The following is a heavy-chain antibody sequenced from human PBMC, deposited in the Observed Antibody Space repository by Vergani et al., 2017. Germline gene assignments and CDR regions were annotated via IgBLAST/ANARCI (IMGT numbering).Heavy chain of an antibody. D-gene: IGHD3-10*01. J-gene: IGHJ4*02. Sequence: QVQLQESGPGLVKPSQSLSLTCSVSGYSISRGYYWGWIRQPPGKVLEWIATVFHSGSAYYNPSLRRRVTISVETSKNQFSLRLTTLTAADTAVYYCAGISVRGVITDLDYWGQGTLVTVSS. V-gene: IGHV4-38-2*02. CDR1: GYSISRGYY. CDR3: AGISVRGVITDLDY. CDR2: VFHSGSA.